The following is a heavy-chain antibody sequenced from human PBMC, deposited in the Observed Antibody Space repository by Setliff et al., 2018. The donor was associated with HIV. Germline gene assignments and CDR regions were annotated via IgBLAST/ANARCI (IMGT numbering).Heavy chain of an antibody. CDR3: ARRFEQWLAFDY. V-gene: IGHV4-39*01. Sequence: PSGTLSLTCTVSGGSIKSSSDYWGWIRQPPGKGLEWIASIYYSGTTYYNPSLKSRVTISVDTSKNQFSLKLGSVTAADTAVYFCARRFEQWLAFDYWGQGTLVTVSS. J-gene: IGHJ4*02. D-gene: IGHD6-19*01. CDR1: GGSIKSSSDY. CDR2: IYYSGTT.